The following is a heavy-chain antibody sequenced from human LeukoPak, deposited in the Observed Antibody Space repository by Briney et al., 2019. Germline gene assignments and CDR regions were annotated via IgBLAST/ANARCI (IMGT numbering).Heavy chain of an antibody. J-gene: IGHJ4*02. CDR3: TRSVRNGHIDY. V-gene: IGHV1-8*02. D-gene: IGHD2-21*01. Sequence: ASVKVSCKTSGNTFTGYYMHWVRRAPGQGLEWMGWMNPNSGNTGYAQKFQGRVTMTRSTSISTAYMELSSLRFEDTAVYYCTRSVRNGHIDYWGQGTLVTVSS. CDR1: GNTFTGYY. CDR2: MNPNSGNT.